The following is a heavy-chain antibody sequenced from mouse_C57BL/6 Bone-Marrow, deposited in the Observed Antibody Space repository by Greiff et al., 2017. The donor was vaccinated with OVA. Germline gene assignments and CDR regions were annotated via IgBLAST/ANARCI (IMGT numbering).Heavy chain of an antibody. D-gene: IGHD1-1*01. J-gene: IGHJ1*03. V-gene: IGHV1-59*01. Sequence: QVQLQQPGAELVRPGTSVKLSCKASGYTFTSYWMHWVKQRPGQGLEWIGVIDPSDSYTNYNQKFKGKATLTVDTSYSTAYMQLSSLTSEDSAVYYCAREAALLLRFFDVWGTGTTVTVSS. CDR1: GYTFTSYW. CDR2: IDPSDSYT. CDR3: AREAALLLRFFDV.